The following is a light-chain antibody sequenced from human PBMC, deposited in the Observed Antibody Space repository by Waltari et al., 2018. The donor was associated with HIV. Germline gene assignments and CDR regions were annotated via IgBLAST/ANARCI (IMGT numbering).Light chain of an antibody. V-gene: IGLV2-8*01. CDR2: EVN. CDR1: TRDVGCSNKTR. J-gene: IGLJ3*02. Sequence: HSALTQPPTAFGPPGPSVTILCTGTTRDVGCSNKTRCFQPQPADPPTLITYWIQQRPGKGPKLMMYEVNKRPSGVPDRISGSKSANTASLTGSGLQADDEADYYCNSYAGSNNWVFGGGTKLTVL. CDR3: NSYAGSNNWV.